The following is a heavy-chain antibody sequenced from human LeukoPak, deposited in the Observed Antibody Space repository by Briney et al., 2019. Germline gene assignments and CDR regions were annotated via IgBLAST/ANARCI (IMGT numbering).Heavy chain of an antibody. D-gene: IGHD3-22*01. CDR1: GFTFSSYG. Sequence: GGSLRLSCAASGFTFSSYGMHWVRQAPGKGLEWVAFIRYDGSNKYYADSVKGRFTIFRDNSKNALYLQMNSLRAEDTAVYYCAKDFQHYYDSSGPDYWGQGTLVTVSS. V-gene: IGHV3-30*02. J-gene: IGHJ4*02. CDR2: IRYDGSNK. CDR3: AKDFQHYYDSSGPDY.